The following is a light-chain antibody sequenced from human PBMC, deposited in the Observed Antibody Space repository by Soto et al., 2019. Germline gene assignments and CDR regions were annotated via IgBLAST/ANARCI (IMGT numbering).Light chain of an antibody. CDR1: QGISSY. CDR2: TAS. CDR3: QQLNSYPLT. V-gene: IGKV1-9*01. Sequence: DIQLTQSPSFLSASVGDRVTITCRASQGISSYLAWYQQKPGKAPMLLIYTASTLQSGVPSRFSGSGSGTEFTLTISSLRPEDFATYYCQQLNSYPLTFGGGTKVDIK. J-gene: IGKJ4*01.